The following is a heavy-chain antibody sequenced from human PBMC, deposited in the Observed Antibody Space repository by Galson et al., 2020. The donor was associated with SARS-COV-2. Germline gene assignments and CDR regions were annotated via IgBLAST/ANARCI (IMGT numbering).Heavy chain of an antibody. V-gene: IGHV3-21*01. Sequence: GESLKISCAASGFTFSSYSMNWVRQAPGKGLEWVSSISSGSSYIYYADSVKGRFTISRDNAKNSLYLQMNSLRAEDTAVYYCARDGGYSSGWSFFDYWGQGTLVTVSS. CDR1: GFTFSSYS. CDR3: ARDGGYSSGWSFFDY. D-gene: IGHD6-19*01. J-gene: IGHJ4*02. CDR2: ISSGSSYI.